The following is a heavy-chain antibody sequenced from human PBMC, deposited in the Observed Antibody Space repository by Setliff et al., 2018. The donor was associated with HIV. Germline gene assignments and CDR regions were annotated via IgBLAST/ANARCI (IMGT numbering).Heavy chain of an antibody. Sequence: ASVKVSCKASGYTFSSYDINWVRQATGQGLEWMGWINPNSGGTNYAQKFQGRVTMTRDTSISTAYMELSSLRSDDTAVYYCARNVPGILPRWVGFDPWGQGTLVTVSS. D-gene: IGHD1-20*01. CDR1: GYTFSSYD. CDR2: INPNSGGT. J-gene: IGHJ5*02. CDR3: ARNVPGILPRWVGFDP. V-gene: IGHV1-2*02.